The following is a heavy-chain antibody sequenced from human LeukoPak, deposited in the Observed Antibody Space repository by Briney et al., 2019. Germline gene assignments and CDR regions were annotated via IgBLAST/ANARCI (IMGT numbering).Heavy chain of an antibody. CDR3: ARGYSSSWTFDY. D-gene: IGHD6-13*01. CDR2: INHSGST. V-gene: IGHV4-34*01. J-gene: IGHJ4*02. Sequence: PSETLSLTCAVYGGSLSGYYWSWIRQPPGKGLEWIGEINHSGSTNYNPSLKSRVTISVDTSKNQFSLKLSSVTAADTAVYYCARGYSSSWTFDYWGQGTLVTVSS. CDR1: GGSLSGYY.